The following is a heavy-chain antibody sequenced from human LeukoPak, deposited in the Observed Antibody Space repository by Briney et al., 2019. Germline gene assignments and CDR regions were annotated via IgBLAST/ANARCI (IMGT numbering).Heavy chain of an antibody. Sequence: GGSLRLSCAASGFTFSSYGMRWVRQAPGKGLEWVAVISYDGSNKYYADSVKGRFTISRDNAKNSLYLQMNNLRVEDTAVYYCASADYYGSGSHYTFRGLDYWGQGTLVTVSS. V-gene: IGHV3-30*03. CDR2: ISYDGSNK. CDR3: ASADYYGSGSHYTFRGLDY. J-gene: IGHJ4*02. D-gene: IGHD3-10*01. CDR1: GFTFSSYG.